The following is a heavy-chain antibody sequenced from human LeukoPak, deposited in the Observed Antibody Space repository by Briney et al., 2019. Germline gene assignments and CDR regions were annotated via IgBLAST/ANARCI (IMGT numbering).Heavy chain of an antibody. CDR3: ARDHGSSGWYETVDY. V-gene: IGHV3-30-3*01. CDR2: ISYDGSNK. J-gene: IGHJ4*02. D-gene: IGHD6-19*01. Sequence: GGSLRLSCAASGFTFSTYAMHWVRQAPGKGLEWVAVISYDGSNKYYADSVKGRFTISRDNSKNTLYLQVNSLRAEDTAVYYCARDHGSSGWYETVDYWGQGTLATVSS. CDR1: GFTFSTYA.